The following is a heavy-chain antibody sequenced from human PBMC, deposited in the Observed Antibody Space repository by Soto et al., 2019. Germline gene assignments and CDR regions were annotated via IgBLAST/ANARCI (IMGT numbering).Heavy chain of an antibody. CDR3: AREPSYYGSGSYYYFDY. J-gene: IGHJ4*02. Sequence: PGGSLRLSCAASGFTFSISSMNWVRQAPGKGLEWVSSISGTSDYISYADSVKGRFTISRDNAKNSLYLQMNSLRAEDTAVYFCAREPSYYGSGSYYYFDYWGQGALVTVS. V-gene: IGHV3-21*01. D-gene: IGHD3-10*01. CDR2: ISGTSDYI. CDR1: GFTFSISS.